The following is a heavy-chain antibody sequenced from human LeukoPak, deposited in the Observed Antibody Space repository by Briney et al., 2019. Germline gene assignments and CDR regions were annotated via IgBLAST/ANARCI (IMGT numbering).Heavy chain of an antibody. Sequence: PSETLSLTCAVSGGSISSSNWWSWVRQPPGKGLEWIGEIYHSGSTNYNPSLKSRVTISVDKSKNQFSLKLSSVTAADTAVYYCARGGYYDSSGYPEPLNYWGQGTLVTVSS. CDR1: GGSISSSNW. V-gene: IGHV4-4*02. D-gene: IGHD3-22*01. J-gene: IGHJ4*02. CDR3: ARGGYYDSSGYPEPLNY. CDR2: IYHSGST.